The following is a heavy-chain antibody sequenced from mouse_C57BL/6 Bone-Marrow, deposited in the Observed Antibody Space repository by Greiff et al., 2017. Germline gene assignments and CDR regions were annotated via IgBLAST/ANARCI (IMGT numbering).Heavy chain of an antibody. J-gene: IGHJ2*01. CDR2: IDPSDSYT. CDR1: GYTFTSYW. V-gene: IGHV1-69*01. CDR3: ARGAYYFDY. Sequence: QVQLKQPGAELVMPGASVKLSCKASGYTFTSYWMHWVKQRPGQGLEWIGEIDPSDSYTNYNQKFKGKSTLTVDKSSSTAYMQLSSLTSEDSAVYYCARGAYYFDYWGQGTTLTASS.